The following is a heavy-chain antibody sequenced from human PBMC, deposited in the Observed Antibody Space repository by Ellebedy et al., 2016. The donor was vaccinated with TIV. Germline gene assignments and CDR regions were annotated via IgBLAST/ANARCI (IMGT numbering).Heavy chain of an antibody. J-gene: IGHJ4*02. V-gene: IGHV3-21*01. CDR1: GFTFSSDS. CDR2: ISSSSSYI. D-gene: IGHD6-19*01. Sequence: GESLKISCAASGFTFSSDSRNWVRQAPGKGLEWVSSISSSSSYIYYADSVKVRFTISRDNAKNSLYLQMNSLRAVDTAVYYCARDPAVAEFDYWGQGTLVTVSS. CDR3: ARDPAVAEFDY.